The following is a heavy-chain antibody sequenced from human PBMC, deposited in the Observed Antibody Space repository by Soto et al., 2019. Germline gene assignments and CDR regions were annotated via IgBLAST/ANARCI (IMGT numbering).Heavy chain of an antibody. CDR1: GFSLTTGKMG. J-gene: IGHJ6*02. Sequence: QVTLKESGPALVKPTETLTLTCTVSGFSLTTGKMGVSWIRQPPGKALEWLAHIFSDNERSYSTSLQGRLTISKDTSVSQVVLSMTNVDTVDTATYYCARMNVDSYQFYYAMDVWGQGTTVTVSS. V-gene: IGHV2-26*01. CDR3: ARMNVDSYQFYYAMDV. D-gene: IGHD4-17*01. CDR2: IFSDNER.